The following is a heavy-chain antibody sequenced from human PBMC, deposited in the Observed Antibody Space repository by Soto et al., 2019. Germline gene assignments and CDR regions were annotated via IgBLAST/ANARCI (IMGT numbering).Heavy chain of an antibody. J-gene: IGHJ4*02. V-gene: IGHV4-31*03. CDR3: ARGVLY. D-gene: IGHD1-1*01. CDR2: IFYSGTT. Sequence: QVQLQESGPGLVKPSQTLSLTCTVSGGSISSGGYFWSWIRQPPGKGLEWIGNIFYSGTTYYNPSLNSRVTISVDTSKNQFSRKLSSVTAADTAVYFCARGVLYWGQGTLVTVSS. CDR1: GGSISSGGYF.